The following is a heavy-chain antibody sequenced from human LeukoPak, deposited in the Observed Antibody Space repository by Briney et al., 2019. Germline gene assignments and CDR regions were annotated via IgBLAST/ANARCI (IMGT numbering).Heavy chain of an antibody. D-gene: IGHD6-13*01. CDR1: GGSISSYY. CDR2: IYYSGST. CDR3: ARHGSKVSSRYWSPENWFDP. Sequence: PSETLSLTCTVSGGSISSYYWSWIRQPPGKGLEWIGYIYYSGSTNYNPSLKSRVTISVDTSTNQFSLKLSSVTAADTAVYYCARHGSKVSSRYWSPENWFDPWGQGTLVTVSS. V-gene: IGHV4-59*08. J-gene: IGHJ5*02.